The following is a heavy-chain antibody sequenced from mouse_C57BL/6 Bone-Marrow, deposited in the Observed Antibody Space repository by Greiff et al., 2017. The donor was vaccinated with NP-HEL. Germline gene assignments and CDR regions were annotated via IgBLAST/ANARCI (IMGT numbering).Heavy chain of an antibody. D-gene: IGHD2-2*01. CDR2: IHPNSGST. J-gene: IGHJ4*01. CDR1: GYTFTSYW. V-gene: IGHV1-64*01. CDR3: ARGLLWIRRRDYYAIDY. Sequence: QVQLQQPGAELVKPGASVKLSCKASGYTFTSYWMHWVKQRPGQGLEWIGIIHPNSGSTNYNEKFKSKATLTVDKSSSIAYMPLSSLTSEDSAVYYCARGLLWIRRRDYYAIDYWGQGTTVTVSS.